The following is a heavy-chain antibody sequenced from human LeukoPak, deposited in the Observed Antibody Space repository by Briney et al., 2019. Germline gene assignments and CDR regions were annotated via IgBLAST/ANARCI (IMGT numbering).Heavy chain of an antibody. Sequence: SETLSLTCAVYGGSFSGYYWSWIRQPPGKGLEWIGEINHSGSTNYNPSLKSRVTISVDTSKNQFSLKLRSVTAADTAVYYCARVGYYGSGSYSTYYYGMDVWGQGTTVTVSS. D-gene: IGHD3-10*01. V-gene: IGHV4-34*01. CDR1: GGSFSGYY. J-gene: IGHJ6*02. CDR3: ARVGYYGSGSYSTYYYGMDV. CDR2: INHSGST.